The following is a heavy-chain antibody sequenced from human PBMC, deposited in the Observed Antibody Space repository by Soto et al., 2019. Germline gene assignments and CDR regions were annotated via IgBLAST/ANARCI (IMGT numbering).Heavy chain of an antibody. CDR1: GYTFTSYG. V-gene: IGHV1-18*01. Sequence: GASVKVSCKASGYTFTSYGISWVRQAPGQGLEWMGWISAYNGNTNYAQKLQGRVTMTTDTSTSTAYMELRSLRSDDTAVYYCARDTVLIAVAGTLAEYFQHWGQGTLVTVSS. CDR3: ARDTVLIAVAGTLAEYFQH. D-gene: IGHD6-19*01. J-gene: IGHJ1*01. CDR2: ISAYNGNT.